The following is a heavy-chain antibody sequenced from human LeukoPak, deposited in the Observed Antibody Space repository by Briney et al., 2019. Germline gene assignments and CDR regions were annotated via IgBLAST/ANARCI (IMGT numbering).Heavy chain of an antibody. CDR1: GGTFSSYA. CDR2: IIPILGIA. CDR3: ARGLLVGNSGYYFDS. Sequence: GASVKVSCKASGGTFSSYAISWVRLAPGQGLEWMGRIIPILGIANYAQKFQGRVTITADKSTSTAYMELSSLRSEDTAVYYCARGLLVGNSGYYFDSWGRGTLVTVSA. D-gene: IGHD5-12*01. J-gene: IGHJ4*02. V-gene: IGHV1-69*04.